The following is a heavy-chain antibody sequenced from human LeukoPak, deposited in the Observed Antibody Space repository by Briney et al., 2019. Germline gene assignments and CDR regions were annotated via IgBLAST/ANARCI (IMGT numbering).Heavy chain of an antibody. D-gene: IGHD3-22*01. V-gene: IGHV3-11*01. J-gene: IGHJ4*02. CDR2: ISSSGRTI. CDR1: GSTFSDYY. CDR3: ARHYYHGSGHGGY. Sequence: TGGSLRLSCAASGSTFSDYYMSWIRQAPGKGLEWLSYISSSGRTIYYADSVKGRFTISRDNAKNSLYLQMNSLRVEDTAVYYCARHYYHGSGHGGYWGQGTLVTVSS.